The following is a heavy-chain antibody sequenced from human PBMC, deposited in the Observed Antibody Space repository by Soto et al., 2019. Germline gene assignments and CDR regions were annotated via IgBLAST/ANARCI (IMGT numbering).Heavy chain of an antibody. J-gene: IGHJ3*02. Sequence: HPGGSLRLSCVVSGFTVRSNYVAWVRQAPGKGPEWVSVINRGWTTYYADSVKGRFTISSDNSNNTLYLQMNSLRVEDTAVYYCARDKGYGDYDHNAFDIWGQGTMVTVSS. D-gene: IGHD4-17*01. CDR1: GFTVRSNY. CDR3: ARDKGYGDYDHNAFDI. V-gene: IGHV3-66*01. CDR2: INRGWTT.